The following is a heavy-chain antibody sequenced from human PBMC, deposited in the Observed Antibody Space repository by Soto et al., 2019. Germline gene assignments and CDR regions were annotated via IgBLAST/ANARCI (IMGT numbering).Heavy chain of an antibody. CDR3: AKHQNAGTIDY. J-gene: IGHJ4*02. CDR2: ISHSGGGT. Sequence: PGGSVRLSCAASGFTFSTYAMSWVRQAPGRGLEWVSLISHSGGGTYYADSVKGRFTISRDNSKNTLYLQMNSLRVEDTAVYYCAKHQNAGTIDYWGQGILVTVSS. V-gene: IGHV3-23*01. D-gene: IGHD1-1*01. CDR1: GFTFSTYA.